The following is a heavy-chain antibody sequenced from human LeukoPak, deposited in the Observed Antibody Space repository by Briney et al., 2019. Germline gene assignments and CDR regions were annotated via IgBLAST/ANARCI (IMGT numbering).Heavy chain of an antibody. Sequence: SETLSLTCAVYGGSFSGYYWSWIRQPPGKGLEWIGEINHSGSTNYNPSLKSRVTISVDTSKNQFSLKLSPVTAADTAVYYCARGLISRFDSRYGMDVWGQGTTVTVSS. CDR2: INHSGST. CDR3: ARGLISRFDSRYGMDV. CDR1: GGSFSGYY. J-gene: IGHJ6*02. D-gene: IGHD3-10*01. V-gene: IGHV4-34*01.